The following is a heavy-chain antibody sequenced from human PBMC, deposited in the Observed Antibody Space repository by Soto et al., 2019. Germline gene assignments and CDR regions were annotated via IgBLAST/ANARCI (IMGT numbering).Heavy chain of an antibody. V-gene: IGHV4-4*02. Sequence: SETLSLTCAVSGGSISSSNWWSWVRQPPGKGLEWIGEIYHSGSTNYNPSLKSRVTISVDKSKNQFSLKLSSVTAADTAVYDCARGPGRYSSGWYGEYHFDYWGQGTLVTVSS. CDR1: GGSISSSNW. CDR3: ARGPGRYSSGWYGEYHFDY. J-gene: IGHJ4*02. D-gene: IGHD6-19*01. CDR2: IYHSGST.